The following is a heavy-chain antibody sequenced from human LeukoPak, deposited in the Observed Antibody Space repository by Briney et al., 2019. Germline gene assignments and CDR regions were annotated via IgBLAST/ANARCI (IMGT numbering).Heavy chain of an antibody. CDR1: GFTFSSYS. D-gene: IGHD2-15*01. CDR2: ISSSSGTI. V-gene: IGHV3-48*01. J-gene: IGHJ2*01. Sequence: GGSPRLSCAASGFTFSSYSMNWVRQAPGKGLEWVSYISSSSGTIYYADSVEGRFTISRDNAKNSLYLQMNSLRAEDTAVYYCARDIRPRYCSGGSCYSGSYWYFDLWGRGTLVTVSS. CDR3: ARDIRPRYCSGGSCYSGSYWYFDL.